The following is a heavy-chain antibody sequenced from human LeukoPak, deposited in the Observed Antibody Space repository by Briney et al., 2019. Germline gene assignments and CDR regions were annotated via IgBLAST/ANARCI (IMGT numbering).Heavy chain of an antibody. CDR1: GFTFSNYW. Sequence: GGSLRLSCAASGFTFSNYWMSWVLQAPGKGLEWVANIKEDGSQKYYVDSVKGRFTISRDNAKNSLYLQMDSLRAEDTAVYYCARSNAFDIWGQGTMVTVSS. V-gene: IGHV3-7*05. J-gene: IGHJ3*02. CDR2: IKEDGSQK. CDR3: ARSNAFDI.